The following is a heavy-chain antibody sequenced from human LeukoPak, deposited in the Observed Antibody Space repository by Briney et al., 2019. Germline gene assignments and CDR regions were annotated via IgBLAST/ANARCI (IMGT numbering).Heavy chain of an antibody. V-gene: IGHV4-34*01. CDR1: GFTFSEYW. J-gene: IGHJ1*01. CDR3: ARGRTKRSVPFQH. D-gene: IGHD3-10*01. Sequence: PGGSLRLSCATSGFTFSEYWMNWVRQPPGKGLEWIGEINHSGSTNYNPSLKSRVTISVDTSKNQFSLKLSSVTAADTAVYYCARGRTKRSVPFQHWGQGTLVTVSS. CDR2: INHSGST.